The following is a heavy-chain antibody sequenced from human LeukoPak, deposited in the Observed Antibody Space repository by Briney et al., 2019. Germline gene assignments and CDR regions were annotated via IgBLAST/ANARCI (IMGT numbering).Heavy chain of an antibody. D-gene: IGHD1-1*01. CDR3: ARVDGRGGTDDAFDI. Sequence: PGGSQTLFCAPSGLIFTIYWMSWARRAPGEGLECVAKINKDGRDTYYVDSVRGRVTVTRDNAKNSEYLQMDSLRAEDTAVYYCARVDGRGGTDDAFDIWGQGTTATVSA. CDR2: INKDGRDT. CDR1: GLIFTIYW. V-gene: IGHV3-7*01. J-gene: IGHJ3*02.